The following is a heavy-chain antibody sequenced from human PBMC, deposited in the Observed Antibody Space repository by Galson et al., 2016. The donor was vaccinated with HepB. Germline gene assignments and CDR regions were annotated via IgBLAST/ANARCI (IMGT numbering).Heavy chain of an antibody. V-gene: IGHV3-11*01. J-gene: IGHJ6*04. Sequence: SLRLSCAASGFAFSDYYMGWIRQAPGKGLEWVSYIRSSGFTIYHADSVKGRFTISRDNAKNSLFLQMNSLRADDTAVYYCARDPLSTGTPGGMDVRGKGTTVPVSS. CDR1: GFAFSDYY. D-gene: IGHD1-1*01. CDR2: IRSSGFTI. CDR3: ARDPLSTGTPGGMDV.